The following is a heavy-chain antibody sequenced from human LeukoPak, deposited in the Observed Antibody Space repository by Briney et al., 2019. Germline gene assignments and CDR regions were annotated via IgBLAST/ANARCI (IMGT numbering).Heavy chain of an antibody. CDR2: ICAYNCNK. Sequence: ASVKVSCKASGYTFPNYGISWVRQSPAQGLERTGLICAYNCNKNYAQKFHGRVTMTRDTFTSTAYMDLRSLRSDDAAVYYCARDPPVDYYGSGSYFQLKCDNWGQGTLVTVSS. V-gene: IGHV1-18*01. D-gene: IGHD3-10*01. CDR3: ARDPPVDYYGSGSYFQLKCDN. J-gene: IGHJ4*02. CDR1: GYTFPNYG.